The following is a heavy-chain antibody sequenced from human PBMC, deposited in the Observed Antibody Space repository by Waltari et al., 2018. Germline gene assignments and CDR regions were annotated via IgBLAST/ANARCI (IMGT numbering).Heavy chain of an antibody. CDR3: AREKVLDRGSFDY. J-gene: IGHJ4*02. V-gene: IGHV4-61*09. Sequence: QVQLQESGPGLVKPSQTLSLTCTVSGRSISSGSSYLTWIRQPAGKGLEWIGYIYTSGSTNYNPSLKSRVTISVDTSKNQFSLKRSSVTAADTAVYYCAREKVLDRGSFDYWGQGTLVTVSS. D-gene: IGHD3-16*01. CDR1: GRSISSGSSY. CDR2: IYTSGST.